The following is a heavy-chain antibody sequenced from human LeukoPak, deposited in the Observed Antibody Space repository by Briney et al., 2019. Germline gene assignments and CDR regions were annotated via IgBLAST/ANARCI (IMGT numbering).Heavy chain of an antibody. D-gene: IGHD6-19*01. CDR1: GGSISGYY. CDR3: ARHSDRYSTGYYHFDY. CDR2: IFYSGST. J-gene: IGHJ4*02. V-gene: IGHV4-59*01. Sequence: PSETLSLTCTVSGGSISGYYWSWIRQPPGKGLEWIGYIFYSGSTNYNPSLKSRVTISVDTSKNQFSLKLSSVTAADTAVYYCARHSDRYSTGYYHFDYWGQGTLVTVSS.